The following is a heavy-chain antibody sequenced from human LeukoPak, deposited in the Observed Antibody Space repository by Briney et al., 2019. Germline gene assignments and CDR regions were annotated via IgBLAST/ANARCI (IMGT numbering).Heavy chain of an antibody. J-gene: IGHJ6*03. D-gene: IGHD5-18*01. Sequence: SETLSLTCTVSGGSISSYYWSWIRQPPGKGLEWIGYIYYSGSTNYNPSLKGRVTISVDMSKNQFSLKLSSVTAADTAVYYCARTTEGGYTYDYFYYYYMDVWGKGTTVTISS. CDR3: ARTTEGGYTYDYFYYYYMDV. CDR2: IYYSGST. CDR1: GGSISSYY. V-gene: IGHV4-59*01.